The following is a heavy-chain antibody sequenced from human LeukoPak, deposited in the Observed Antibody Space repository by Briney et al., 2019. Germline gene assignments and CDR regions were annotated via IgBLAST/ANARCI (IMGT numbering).Heavy chain of an antibody. CDR2: ISAYNGNT. V-gene: IGHV1-18*01. CDR1: GYTFTSYG. D-gene: IGHD1-26*01. CDR3: ARDRGSYHTRSFDP. J-gene: IGHJ5*02. Sequence: GASVKVSCEASGYTFTSYGISWVRQAPGQGLEWMGWISAYNGNTNYAQKLQGRVTMTTDTSTSTAYMELRSLRSDDTAVYYCARDRGSYHTRSFDPWGQGTLVTVSS.